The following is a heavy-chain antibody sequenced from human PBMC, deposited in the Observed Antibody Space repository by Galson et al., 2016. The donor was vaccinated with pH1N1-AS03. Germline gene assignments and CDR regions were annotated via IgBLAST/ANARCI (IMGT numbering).Heavy chain of an antibody. Sequence: SLRLSCAASGFTFSAYSMNWVRQAPGKGLEWPSCISSSSSSIYYAASVKGRFTISRDNANNSLFLLMNSLRAEDTAVYFCSREDFWDGFDIWGHGTTVSVSS. J-gene: IGHJ3*02. CDR3: SREDFWDGFDI. CDR2: ISSSSSSI. CDR1: GFTFSAYS. D-gene: IGHD3-3*01. V-gene: IGHV3-48*01.